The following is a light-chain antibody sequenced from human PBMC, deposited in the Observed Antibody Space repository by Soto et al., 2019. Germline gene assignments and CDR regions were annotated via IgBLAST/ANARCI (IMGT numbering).Light chain of an antibody. CDR3: LQDYNYPIT. V-gene: IGKV1-5*03. J-gene: IGKJ5*01. Sequence: DIQMTQSPSTLSGSVGDRVTITCRASQTISSWLAWYQQKPGKAPKLLIYKASNLQSGVPSRFSGSGSGTDFTLTISSLQPEDFATYYCLQDYNYPITFGQGTRLEIK. CDR2: KAS. CDR1: QTISSW.